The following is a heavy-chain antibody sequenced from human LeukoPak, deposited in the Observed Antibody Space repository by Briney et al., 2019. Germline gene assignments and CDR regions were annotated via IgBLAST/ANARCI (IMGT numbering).Heavy chain of an antibody. CDR3: ARDGRTIFGVVIKSGDWFDP. Sequence: PSETLSLTCAVYGGSFSGYYWSWIRQPPGKGLEWIGEINHSGSTNYNPSLKSRVTISVDTSKNQFSLKLSSVTAADTAVYYCARDGRTIFGVVIKSGDWFDPWGQGTLVTVSS. D-gene: IGHD3-3*01. CDR2: INHSGST. J-gene: IGHJ5*02. V-gene: IGHV4-34*01. CDR1: GGSFSGYY.